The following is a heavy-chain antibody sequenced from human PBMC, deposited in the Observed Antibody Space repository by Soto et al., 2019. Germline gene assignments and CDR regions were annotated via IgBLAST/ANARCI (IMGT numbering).Heavy chain of an antibody. CDR1: GFTLSDYY. J-gene: IGHJ4*02. V-gene: IGHV3-11*01. D-gene: IGHD3-16*01. CDR3: ARGRYALDY. Sequence: QVQLVESGGGLVKPGGSLRLSCAASGFTLSDYYMSGIRQAPGKGLEWVSHISGSGNTIDYADSVKGRFTISRDNAKNSLYLQMNSLSDDDTAVFYCARGRYALDYWGQGTRVTVSS. CDR2: ISGSGNTI.